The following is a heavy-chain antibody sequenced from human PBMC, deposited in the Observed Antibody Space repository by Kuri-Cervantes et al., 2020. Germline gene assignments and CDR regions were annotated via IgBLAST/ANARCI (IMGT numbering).Heavy chain of an antibody. V-gene: IGHV4-59*01. D-gene: IGHD2-15*01. Sequence: ESLKISCTVSGGSISSYYWSWIRQPPGKGLEWIGYIYYSGSTNYNPSLKSRVTISVDTSKNQFSLKLSSVTAADTAVYYCARILGDCSGGSCYPSWFDPWGQGTLVTVSS. CDR1: GGSISSYY. J-gene: IGHJ5*02. CDR3: ARILGDCSGGSCYPSWFDP. CDR2: IYYSGST.